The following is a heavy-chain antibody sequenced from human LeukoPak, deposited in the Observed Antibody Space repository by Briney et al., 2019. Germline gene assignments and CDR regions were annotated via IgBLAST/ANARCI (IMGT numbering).Heavy chain of an antibody. CDR1: GVTFSSYG. CDR3: AKDTTPPKAGFDP. J-gene: IGHJ5*02. D-gene: IGHD1-14*01. CDR2: IRYDGSNK. V-gene: IGHV3-30*02. Sequence: GGSLRLSCAASGVTFSSYGMHWVRQAPGKGLEWVAFIRYDGSNKYCADSVKGRFTISRDNSKNTLYLQMNSLRAEDTAVYYCAKDTTPPKAGFDPWGQGTLVTVSS.